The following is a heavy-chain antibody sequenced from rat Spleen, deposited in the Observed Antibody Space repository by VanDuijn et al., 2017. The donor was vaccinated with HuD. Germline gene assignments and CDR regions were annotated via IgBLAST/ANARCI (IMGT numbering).Heavy chain of an antibody. V-gene: IGHV5-17*01. CDR3: ASHGARVSRFAY. CDR1: GFSFSDYA. D-gene: IGHD1-4*01. J-gene: IGHJ3*01. CDR2: IIYDGSSI. Sequence: EVQLVESGGGLLQPGRSLKLSCAASGFSFSDYAVAWVRQAPKKGLEWVATIIYDGSSIYYRDSVKGRFTISRDTAKSTLCLQMDSLRSEDTATYFCASHGARVSRFAYWGQGTLVTVS.